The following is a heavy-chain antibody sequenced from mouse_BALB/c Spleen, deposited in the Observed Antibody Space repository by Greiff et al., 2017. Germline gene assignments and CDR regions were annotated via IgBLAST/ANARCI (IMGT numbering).Heavy chain of an antibody. D-gene: IGHD1-1*01. V-gene: IGHV1S132*01. CDR2: IFPGTGTT. J-gene: IGHJ4*01. CDR3: ARSGYYGSSYNYYAMDY. Sequence: VQGVESGAELVKPGASVKLSCKTSGYTFTSYWIQWVKQRPGQGLGWIGEIFPGTGTTYYNEKFKGKATLTIDTSSSTAYMQLSRLTSEDSAVYFFARSGYYGSSYNYYAMDYWGQGTSGTVSS. CDR1: GYTFTSYW.